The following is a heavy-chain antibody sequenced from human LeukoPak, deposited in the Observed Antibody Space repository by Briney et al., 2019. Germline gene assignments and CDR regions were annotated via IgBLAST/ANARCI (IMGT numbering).Heavy chain of an antibody. J-gene: IGHJ6*02. V-gene: IGHV3-74*01. CDR3: ARDKSLGVVD. CDR2: INGDGSIT. Sequence: GGSLRLTCAASGFTFSSDWMYWVHQAPGKGLVWVSRINGDGSITTYADSVKGRFTISRDNAKNTLYLQMTNLRAEDTAVYYCARDKSLGVVDWGQGTTVTVSS. CDR1: GFTFSSDW.